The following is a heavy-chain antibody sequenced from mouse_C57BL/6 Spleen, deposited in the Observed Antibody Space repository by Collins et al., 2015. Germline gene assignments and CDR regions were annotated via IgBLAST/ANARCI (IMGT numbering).Heavy chain of an antibody. Sequence: QIQLVQSGPELKKPGETVKISCKASGYTFTNYGMNWVKQAPGKGLKWMGWINTYTGEPTYADDFKGRFAFSLETYASTAYLQINNLKNEDTATYFCARKVITTALYAMDYWGQGTSVTVSS. CDR1: GYTFTNYG. CDR3: ARKVITTALYAMDY. V-gene: IGHV9-3-1*01. D-gene: IGHD1-2*01. J-gene: IGHJ4*01. CDR2: INTYTGEP.